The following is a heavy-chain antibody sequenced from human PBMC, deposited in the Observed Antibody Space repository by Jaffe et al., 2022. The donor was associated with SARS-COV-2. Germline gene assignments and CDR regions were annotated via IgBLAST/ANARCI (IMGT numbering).Heavy chain of an antibody. CDR3: AKKMWLGDGMDV. D-gene: IGHD6-19*01. V-gene: IGHV3-30*18. Sequence: QVQLVESGGGVVQPGRSLRLSCAASGFTFSSYGMHWVRQAPGKGLEWVAVISYDGSNKYYADSVKGRFTISRDNSKNTLYLQMNSLRAEDTAVYYCAKKMWLGDGMDVWGQGTTVTVSS. CDR2: ISYDGSNK. J-gene: IGHJ6*02. CDR1: GFTFSSYG.